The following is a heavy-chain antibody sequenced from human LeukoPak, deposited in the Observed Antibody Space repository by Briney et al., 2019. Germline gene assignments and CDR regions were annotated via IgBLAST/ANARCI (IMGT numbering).Heavy chain of an antibody. CDR3: ARFTNYGDHVPVYFDY. Sequence: PSETLSLTCTVSGGSISSGGYYWSWIRQHPGKGLEWIGYIYYSGSTYYNPSLKSRVTISVDTSKNQFSLKLSSVTAADTAVYYCARFTNYGDHVPVYFDYWGQGTLVTVSS. V-gene: IGHV4-31*03. D-gene: IGHD4-17*01. CDR2: IYYSGST. J-gene: IGHJ4*02. CDR1: GGSISSGGYY.